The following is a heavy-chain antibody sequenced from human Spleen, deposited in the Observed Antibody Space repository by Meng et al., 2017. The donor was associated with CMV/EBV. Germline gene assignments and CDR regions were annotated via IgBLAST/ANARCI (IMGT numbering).Heavy chain of an antibody. J-gene: IGHJ3*02. CDR2: INPNSGGT. V-gene: IGHV1-2*02. CDR1: GYTFGNYG. Sequence: ASVKVSCKASGYTFGNYGLSWVRQAPGQGLEWMGWINPNSGGTNYAQKFQGRVTMTRDTSISTAYMELSRLRSEDTAVYYCARAGLSGYDYNDAFDIWGQGTMVTVSS. D-gene: IGHD5-12*01. CDR3: ARAGLSGYDYNDAFDI.